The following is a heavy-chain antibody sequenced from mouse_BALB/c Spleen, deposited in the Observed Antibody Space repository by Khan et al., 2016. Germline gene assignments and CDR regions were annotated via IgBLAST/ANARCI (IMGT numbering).Heavy chain of an antibody. V-gene: IGHV9-3-1*01. D-gene: IGHD2-4*01. CDR3: ARRSIYYDYDGFAY. J-gene: IGHJ3*01. Sequence: QIQLVQSGPELKKPGETVKISCKASGYTFTNYGMNWVKQAPGKGLKWMGWINTYTGEPTYADDFKGRFAFSLETSASTAYLQINNLKNEDTATYFCARRSIYYDYDGFAYWGQGTLVTVSA. CDR2: INTYTGEP. CDR1: GYTFTNYG.